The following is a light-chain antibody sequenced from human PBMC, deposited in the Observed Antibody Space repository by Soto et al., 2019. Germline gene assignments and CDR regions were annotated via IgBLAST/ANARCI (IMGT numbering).Light chain of an antibody. CDR2: DAS. Sequence: EIVMTQSPATLSVSPGDRVTLSCRASQSVNTMLAWYQQKLGQAPRLLITDASTRASGVPARFTGSGSGTEFTLTISSLQSEDFATCYCTQYNNWFPFTFGGGTKVEIK. CDR1: QSVNTM. V-gene: IGKV3-15*01. J-gene: IGKJ4*02. CDR3: TQYNNWFPFT.